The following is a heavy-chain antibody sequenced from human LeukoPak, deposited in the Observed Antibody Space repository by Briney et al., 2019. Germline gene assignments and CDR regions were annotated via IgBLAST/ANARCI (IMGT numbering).Heavy chain of an antibody. CDR1: GGFISSSGYY. CDR2: ISYGGST. Sequence: SETLSLTCTVSGGFISSSGYYWAWIRQPPGRGLEWIGSISYGGSTYYTPSLKSRVTISLDTSKNQFSLRLSSVTAADTAVYYCSKETRSSSDYWGQGTLVTVSS. J-gene: IGHJ4*02. CDR3: SKETRSSSDY. V-gene: IGHV4-39*07. D-gene: IGHD6-13*01.